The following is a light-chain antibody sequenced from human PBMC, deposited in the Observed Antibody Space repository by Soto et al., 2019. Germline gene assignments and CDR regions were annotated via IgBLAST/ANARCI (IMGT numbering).Light chain of an antibody. J-gene: IGKJ5*01. V-gene: IGKV1-39*01. Sequence: DIKMNQSPSSLSASVGDRVTITCRASQSISSYLNWYQQKPGKAPKLLIYAASSLQSGVPSRFSGSGSGTDFTLTISSLQPEDFATYYCQQSYSTHPAFGQGTRLEIK. CDR1: QSISSY. CDR3: QQSYSTHPA. CDR2: AAS.